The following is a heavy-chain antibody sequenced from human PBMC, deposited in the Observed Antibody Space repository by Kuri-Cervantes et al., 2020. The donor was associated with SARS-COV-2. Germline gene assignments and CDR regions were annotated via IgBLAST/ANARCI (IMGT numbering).Heavy chain of an antibody. CDR3: AGRYYYDSSAGYYFDY. CDR1: GGSISSYY. V-gene: IGHV4-38-2*02. Sequence: SETLSLTCTVSGGSISSYYWGWIRRPPGKGLEWIGSIYHSGITYYNPSLKSRVTISVDTSKTQFSLKLSSVTAADTAVYYCAGRYYYDSSAGYYFDYWGQGTLVTVSS. D-gene: IGHD3-22*01. CDR2: IYHSGIT. J-gene: IGHJ4*02.